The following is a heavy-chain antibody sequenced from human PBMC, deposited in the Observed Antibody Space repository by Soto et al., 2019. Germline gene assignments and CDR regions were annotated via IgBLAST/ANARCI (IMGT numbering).Heavy chain of an antibody. D-gene: IGHD3-16*02. CDR3: ARGKSGYVWGSYPPGFDY. J-gene: IGHJ4*02. CDR1: GGTFSSYA. Sequence: ASVKVSCKASGGTFSSYAISWVRQAPGQGLEWMGGIIPIFGTANYAQKFQGRVTITADESTSTAYMELSSLRSEDTAVYYCARGKSGYVWGSYPPGFDYWGQGTLVTVSS. V-gene: IGHV1-69*13. CDR2: IIPIFGTA.